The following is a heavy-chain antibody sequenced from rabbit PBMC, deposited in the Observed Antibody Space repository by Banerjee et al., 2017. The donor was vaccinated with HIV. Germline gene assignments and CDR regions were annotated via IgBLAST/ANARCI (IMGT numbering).Heavy chain of an antibody. Sequence: QEQLVESGGGLVQPEGSLTLTCTASGFSFSSSYYMCWVRQAPRKGLEWIGCIYTGSGSTYYASWAKGRFTISKTSSTKVTLQMTSLTAADTATYFCARSGSTAYRTYYFGLWGQGTLVTVS. CDR2: IYTGSGST. CDR3: ARSGSTAYRTYYFGL. J-gene: IGHJ3*01. D-gene: IGHD1-1*01. CDR1: GFSFSSSYY. V-gene: IGHV1S45*01.